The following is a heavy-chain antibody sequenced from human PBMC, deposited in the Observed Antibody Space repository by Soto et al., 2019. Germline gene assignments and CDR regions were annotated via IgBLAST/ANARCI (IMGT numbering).Heavy chain of an antibody. CDR1: GFTFSSYG. V-gene: IGHV3-33*01. D-gene: IGHD1-26*01. CDR2: IWYDGRNK. Sequence: QVQLVESGGGVVQPGRSLRLSCAASGFTFSSYGMHWVRQAPGKGLEWVAIIWYDGRNKNYADSVKGRFTISRDNSKNTVYLQMSGLRAEDTAVYYCARDREWELTREYFDYWGQGTLVTVSS. J-gene: IGHJ4*02. CDR3: ARDREWELTREYFDY.